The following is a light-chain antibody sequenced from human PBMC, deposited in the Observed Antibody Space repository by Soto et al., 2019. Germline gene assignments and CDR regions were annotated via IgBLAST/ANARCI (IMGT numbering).Light chain of an antibody. CDR1: TSDVGSYSL. CDR3: YSYAGSSIYV. V-gene: IGLV2-23*01. J-gene: IGLJ1*01. Sequence: QSVLTQPASVSGSPGQSITMSCTGTTSDVGSYSLLSWYQQYPGKAPKLMIYEDSKRPSGVSNRFSGSKSGNTASLTISGLQAEDEADYYCYSYAGSSIYVFGTGTKVTVL. CDR2: EDS.